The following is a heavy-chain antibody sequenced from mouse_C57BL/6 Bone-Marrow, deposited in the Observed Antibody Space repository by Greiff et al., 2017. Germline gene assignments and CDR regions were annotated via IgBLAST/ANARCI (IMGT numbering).Heavy chain of an antibody. D-gene: IGHD1-1*01. CDR2: IWSGGST. CDR1: GFSLTSYG. Sequence: QVQLQQSGPGLVQPSQSLSITCTVSGFSLTSYGEHWVRQSPGKGLEWLGVIWSGGSTDYNAAFISRLSISKDKSKSQVFFKMNSLHADDTSIYYGARSHYYGSSSRWFDYWGQGTLVTVSA. V-gene: IGHV2-2*01. CDR3: ARSHYYGSSSRWFDY. J-gene: IGHJ3*01.